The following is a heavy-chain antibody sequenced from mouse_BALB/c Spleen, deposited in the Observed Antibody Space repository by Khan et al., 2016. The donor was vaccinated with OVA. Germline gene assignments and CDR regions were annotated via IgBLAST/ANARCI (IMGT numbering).Heavy chain of an antibody. V-gene: IGHV1S127*01. CDR2: IDPSKSET. CDR1: GYTFTSFW. J-gene: IGHJ3*01. CDR3: ARGGYGSPFAY. D-gene: IGHD1-1*01. Sequence: QVQLQQSGPELVRPGASVKMSCKASGYTFTSFWIHWVKQRPGQGLEWIGMIDPSKSETRLNQKFKDKATLNVDKSSNKAYMQLNRLTSEDSAVYYCARGGYGSPFAYWGQGTLVTVSA.